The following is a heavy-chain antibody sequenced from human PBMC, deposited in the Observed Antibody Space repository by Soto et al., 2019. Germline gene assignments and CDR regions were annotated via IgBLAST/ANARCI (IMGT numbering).Heavy chain of an antibody. CDR3: ARDGHCGGDSCSPYNWFDP. CDR2: VIPIFGPA. CDR1: GGTLSSYA. V-gene: IGHV1-69*01. Sequence: QVQLVQSGAEVKKPGSSVKVSCKASGGTLSSYAVSWVRQAPGQGLEWMGGVIPIFGPATYAQKFQGRVTITADDSTSTVYMELSSLRSEDTAVYFCARDGHCGGDSCSPYNWFDPWGQGTLVTVSS. D-gene: IGHD2-15*01. J-gene: IGHJ5*02.